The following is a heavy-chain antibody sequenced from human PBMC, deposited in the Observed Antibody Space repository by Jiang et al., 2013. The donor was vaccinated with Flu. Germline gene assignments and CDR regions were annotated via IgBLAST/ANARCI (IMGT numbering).Heavy chain of an antibody. CDR3: ARGVYGDYVEAFDI. V-gene: IGHV4-59*01. CDR2: IYDSGST. CDR1: GGSISSYY. Sequence: VLLKPSETLSLTCTVSGGSISSYYWSWIRQPPGKGLEWIGYIYDSGSTNYNPSLKSRVTISVDTSKNQFSLKLSSVTAADTAVYHCARGVYGDYVEAFDIWGLGTMVTVSS. J-gene: IGHJ3*02. D-gene: IGHD4-17*01.